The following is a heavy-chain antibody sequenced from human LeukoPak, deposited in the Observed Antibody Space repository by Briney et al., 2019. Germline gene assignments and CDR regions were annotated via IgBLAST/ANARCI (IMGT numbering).Heavy chain of an antibody. D-gene: IGHD6-6*01. Sequence: PGGSLRLSCTASGFAFSSYAMAWVRQAPGKGLEWLSYISSSSKINYADSVKGRFTIFRDNAKNSLYLQMISLRDEDTAVYYCARSANPGVHDFDPWGQGTLVTVSS. CDR3: ARSANPGVHDFDP. CDR1: GFAFSSYA. V-gene: IGHV3-48*02. CDR2: ISSSSKI. J-gene: IGHJ5*02.